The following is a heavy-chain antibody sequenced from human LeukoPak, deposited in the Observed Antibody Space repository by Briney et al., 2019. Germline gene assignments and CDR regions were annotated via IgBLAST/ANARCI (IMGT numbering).Heavy chain of an antibody. J-gene: IGHJ4*02. Sequence: GGSLRLSCAASGLNFSSYSINWVRQAPGKGLEWVSYISSSSSTIYYADSVKGRFTISRDNAKNSLYLQMNSLSDEDSAVYYCARDQGIFDYWGQGTLVTVSS. CDR2: ISSSSSTI. V-gene: IGHV3-48*02. CDR1: GLNFSSYS. CDR3: ARDQGIFDY.